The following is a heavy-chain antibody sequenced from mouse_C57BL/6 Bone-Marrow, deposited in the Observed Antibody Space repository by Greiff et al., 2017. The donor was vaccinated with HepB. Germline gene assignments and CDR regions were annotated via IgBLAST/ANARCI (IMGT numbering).Heavy chain of an antibody. J-gene: IGHJ4*01. D-gene: IGHD2-1*01. V-gene: IGHV1-52*01. CDR3: ARRGVYYGTDGMDY. CDR1: GYTFTSYW. Sequence: QVQLQQPGAELVRPGSSVKLSCKASGYTFTSYWMHWVKQRPIQGLEWIGNIDPSDSETHYNQKFKDKATLTVDKSSSTAYMQLSSLTSEDSAVYYCARRGVYYGTDGMDYWGQGTSGTVSS. CDR2: IDPSDSET.